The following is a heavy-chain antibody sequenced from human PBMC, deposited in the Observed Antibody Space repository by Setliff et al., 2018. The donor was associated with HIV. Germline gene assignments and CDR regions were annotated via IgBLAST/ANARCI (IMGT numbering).Heavy chain of an antibody. CDR2: IRSKTFGGTA. D-gene: IGHD3-9*01. CDR1: GLTFRDFA. J-gene: IGHJ4*02. V-gene: IGHV3-49*04. Sequence: PGGSLRLSCTVSGLTFRDFAINWVRQAPGKGLEWTGFIRSKTFGGTAEYGASVKDRFTISRDDSNSVAYLQVNSLKTDDTAMYYCARDFDGRMDYWGQGTPVTVSS. CDR3: ARDFDGRMDY.